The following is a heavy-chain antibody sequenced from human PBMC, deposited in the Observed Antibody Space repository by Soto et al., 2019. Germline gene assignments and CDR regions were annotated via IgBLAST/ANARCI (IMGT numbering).Heavy chain of an antibody. CDR1: GGSISSGDYY. CDR3: ARESLYCSGGSCYYYYGMDV. J-gene: IGHJ6*02. D-gene: IGHD2-15*01. V-gene: IGHV4-30-4*01. CDR2: IYYSGST. Sequence: SETLSLTCTVSGGSISSGDYYWSWIRQPPGKGLEWIGYIYYSGSTYYNPSLKSRVTISVDTSKNQFSLKLSSVTAADAAVYYCARESLYCSGGSCYYYYGMDVRGQGTTVTVSS.